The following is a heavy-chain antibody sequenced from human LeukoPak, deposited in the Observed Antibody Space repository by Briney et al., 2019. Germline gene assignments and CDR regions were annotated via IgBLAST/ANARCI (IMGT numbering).Heavy chain of an antibody. CDR3: ARDPTTVTTVDIDY. D-gene: IGHD4-11*01. Sequence: GGSLRLSCAASGFSFATYAMTWVRQAPGKGLEWVSAIADSGGVTYYADSVKGRFTISRDNSKNTLYLQMNSLRAEDTAVYYCARDPTTVTTVDIDYWGQGTLVTVSS. CDR1: GFSFATYA. J-gene: IGHJ4*02. CDR2: IADSGGVT. V-gene: IGHV3-23*01.